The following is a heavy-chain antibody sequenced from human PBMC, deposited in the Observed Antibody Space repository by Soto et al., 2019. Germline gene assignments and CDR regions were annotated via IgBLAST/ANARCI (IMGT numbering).Heavy chain of an antibody. CDR1: GYTFTTYW. CDR3: ARHTDTAMVKGYYYGMDV. D-gene: IGHD5-18*01. J-gene: IGHJ6*02. V-gene: IGHV5-10-1*01. Sequence: ESLKISCKGSGYTFTTYWITWVRQTPGKGLEWMGRIDPGNSYTSYNPSSQGHVTLSADMSISTAYLQWSGLKASDTAMYYCARHTDTAMVKGYYYGMDVWGQGTTVTV. CDR2: IDPGNSYT.